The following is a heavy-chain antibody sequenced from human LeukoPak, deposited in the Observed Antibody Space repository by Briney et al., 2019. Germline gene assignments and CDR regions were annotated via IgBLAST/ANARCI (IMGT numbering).Heavy chain of an antibody. V-gene: IGHV1-69*13. J-gene: IGHJ5*02. CDR3: ARGPYCGGDCYLGGWFDP. Sequence: SVKVSCKASGGTFSSYAISWVRQAPGQGLEWMGGIIPIFGTANYAQKFQGRVTITADESTSTAYMELSSLRSEDTAVYYCARGPYCGGDCYLGGWFDPWGQGTLVTVSS. CDR2: IIPIFGTA. D-gene: IGHD2-21*01. CDR1: GGTFSSYA.